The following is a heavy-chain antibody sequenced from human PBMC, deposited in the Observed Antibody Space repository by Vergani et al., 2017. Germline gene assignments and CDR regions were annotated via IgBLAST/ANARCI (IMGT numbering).Heavy chain of an antibody. J-gene: IGHJ5*02. CDR1: GFTFSTYA. CDR2: LTGGSGST. Sequence: EVQLLESGGSLKQPGGSVRLSCAASGFTFSTYAMHWVRQAPGKGLEWVSALTGGSGSTYYADSFKGRFIISRDNSRDTLYLQMNSLRPEDTAAYYCVKDAGSYENFFVAWGQGTLVTVSS. CDR3: VKDAGSYENFFVA. V-gene: IGHV3-23*01. D-gene: IGHD1-26*01.